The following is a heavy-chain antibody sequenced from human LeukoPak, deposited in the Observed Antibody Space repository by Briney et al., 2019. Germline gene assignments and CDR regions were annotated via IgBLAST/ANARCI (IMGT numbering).Heavy chain of an antibody. CDR1: GYTFTSYY. CDR2: INPSGGST. CDR3: ARDHLQLGGRITIFGVVSGYFDY. V-gene: IGHV1-46*01. D-gene: IGHD3-3*01. J-gene: IGHJ4*02. Sequence: GASVKVSYKASGYTFTSYYMHWVRQAPGQGQEWMGIINPSGGSTSYAQKFQGRVTMTRDMSTSTVYMELSSLRSEDTAVYYCARDHLQLGGRITIFGVVSGYFDYWGQGTLGTVSA.